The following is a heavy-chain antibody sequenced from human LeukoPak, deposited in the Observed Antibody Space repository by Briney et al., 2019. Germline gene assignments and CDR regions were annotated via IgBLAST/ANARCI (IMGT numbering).Heavy chain of an antibody. V-gene: IGHV4-59*08. D-gene: IGHD1-26*01. J-gene: IGHJ4*02. CDR2: ISYGGAT. CDR1: GGSISSYY. Sequence: SETLSLTCTVSGGSISSYYWSWIRQPPGKGLEWIGYISYGGATSYNPSLKRRVTISVDSPKNRFSLRLSSLTAADTALYYCARHGGTLDYFDYWGPGSLATVSS. CDR3: ARHGGTLDYFDY.